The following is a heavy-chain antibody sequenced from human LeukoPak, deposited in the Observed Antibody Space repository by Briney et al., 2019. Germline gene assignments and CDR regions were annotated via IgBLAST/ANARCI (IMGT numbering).Heavy chain of an antibody. D-gene: IGHD6-13*01. Sequence: SETLSLTCTVSGGSISTYYWTWIRQPPGKGLEWIGYIYYSGSTNYNPSLRSRVTISVDTSKNQFSLKLSSVTAADTAVYYCARTGSWYYYFDYWGQGTLVTVSS. V-gene: IGHV4-59*01. CDR1: GGSISTYY. J-gene: IGHJ4*02. CDR2: IYYSGST. CDR3: ARTGSWYYYFDY.